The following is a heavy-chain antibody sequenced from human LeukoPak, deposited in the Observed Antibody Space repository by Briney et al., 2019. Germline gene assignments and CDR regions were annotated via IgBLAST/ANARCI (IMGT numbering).Heavy chain of an antibody. J-gene: IGHJ6*03. CDR3: ARVVWGYGSGSFFYYYYYMDV. CDR1: GYTFTGYY. CDR2: INPNSGGT. D-gene: IGHD3-10*01. Sequence: ASVKVSFKASGYTFTGYYMHWVRQAPGQGLEWMGWINPNSGGTNYAQKFQGRVTMTRGTSISTAYMELSRLRSDDTAVYYCARVVWGYGSGSFFYYYYYMDVWGKGTTVTVSS. V-gene: IGHV1-2*02.